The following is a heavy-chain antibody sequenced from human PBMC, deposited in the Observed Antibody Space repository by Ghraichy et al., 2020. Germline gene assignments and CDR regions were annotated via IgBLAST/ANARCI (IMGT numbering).Heavy chain of an antibody. CDR1: GFTFSSYS. Sequence: GGSLRLSCAASGFTFSSYSMNWVRQAPGKGLEWVSSISSSSSYIYYADSVKGRFTISRDNAKNSLYLQMNSLRAEDTAVYYCARYCSSTSCYDYWGQGTLVTVSP. CDR3: ARYCSSTSCYDY. D-gene: IGHD2-2*01. V-gene: IGHV3-21*01. CDR2: ISSSSSYI. J-gene: IGHJ4*02.